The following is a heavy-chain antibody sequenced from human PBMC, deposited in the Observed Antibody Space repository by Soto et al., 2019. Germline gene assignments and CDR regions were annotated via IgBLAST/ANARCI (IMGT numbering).Heavy chain of an antibody. CDR2: IYHTGST. D-gene: IGHD3-10*01. V-gene: IGHV4-59*08. Sequence: SETLSLTCTVSCGSISSYYWSWIRQTPGKGLEWIGYIYHTGSTNYNPSLKSRVTISIDTSKNQFSLRLISVTAADTAIYYCARLTMVRGVIRTSHFDSWGLGTLVTVSS. J-gene: IGHJ4*02. CDR1: CGSISSYY. CDR3: ARLTMVRGVIRTSHFDS.